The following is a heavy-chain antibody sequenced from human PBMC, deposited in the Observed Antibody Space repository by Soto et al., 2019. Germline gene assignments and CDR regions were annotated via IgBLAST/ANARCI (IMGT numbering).Heavy chain of an antibody. D-gene: IGHD3-16*02. J-gene: IGHJ4*02. Sequence: GGSMRLACAVSGVSLYTYVVAGVRKAPGKGLEWVSGISGDGVTFYSDSVKGRFTISRDNSKNTLSLQMNSLGAEDTAVYYCATLYDYIWGSYRRPPYQFDYWGQGTLVTVSS. CDR2: ISGDGVT. CDR1: GVSLYTYV. V-gene: IGHV3-23*01. CDR3: ATLYDYIWGSYRRPPYQFDY.